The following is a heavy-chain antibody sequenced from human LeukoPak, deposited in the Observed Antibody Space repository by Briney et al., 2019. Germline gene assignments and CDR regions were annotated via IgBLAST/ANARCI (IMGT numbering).Heavy chain of an antibody. CDR2: ITPSDGDT. Sequence: GASVKVSCKASGYIFNKYFMHWVRQAPGQGLEWMGIITPSDGDTRYAQKFQGRVTMTRDTSTSTVYMELSSLRSEDTAVYYCARDASGSGVNDYWGQGTLVTVSS. CDR1: GYIFNKYF. CDR3: ARDASGSGVNDY. J-gene: IGHJ4*02. V-gene: IGHV1-46*02. D-gene: IGHD6-19*01.